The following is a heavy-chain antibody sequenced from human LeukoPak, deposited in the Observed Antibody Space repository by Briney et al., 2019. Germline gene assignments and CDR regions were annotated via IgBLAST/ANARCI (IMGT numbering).Heavy chain of an antibody. CDR2: ISYDGSNK. J-gene: IGHJ6*02. CDR3: ARDRCSGGSCYGYYYGMDV. D-gene: IGHD2-15*01. CDR1: GFTFSSYW. Sequence: GGSLRLSCEASGFTFSSYWMSWVRQAPGKGLEWVAVISYDGSNKYYADSVKGRFTISRDNSKNTLYLQMNSLRAEDTAVYYCARDRCSGGSCYGYYYGMDVRGQGTTVTVSS. V-gene: IGHV3-30-3*01.